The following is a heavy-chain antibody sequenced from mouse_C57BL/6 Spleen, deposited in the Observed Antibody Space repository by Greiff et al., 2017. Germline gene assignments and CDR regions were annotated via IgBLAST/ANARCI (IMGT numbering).Heavy chain of an antibody. CDR3: ARRRGEDFYYAMDY. V-gene: IGHV1-64*01. J-gene: IGHJ4*01. CDR1: GYTFTSYW. Sequence: QVQLQQPGAELVKPGASVKLSCKASGYTFTSYWMHWVKQRPGQGLEWIGMIHPNSGSTNYNEKFKSKATLTVDKSSSTAYMQLSSLTSEDSAVYYCARRRGEDFYYAMDYWGQGTSVTVSS. CDR2: IHPNSGST.